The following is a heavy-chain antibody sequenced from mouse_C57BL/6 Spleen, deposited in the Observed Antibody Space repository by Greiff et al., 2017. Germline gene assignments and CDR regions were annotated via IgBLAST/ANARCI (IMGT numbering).Heavy chain of an antibody. CDR3: ARSYYGSSFAY. CDR1: GYTFTSYW. V-gene: IGHV1-64*01. Sequence: VQLQQPGAELVKPGASVKLSCKASGYTFTSYWMHWVKQRPGQGLEWIGMIHPNSGSTNYNEKFKSKATLTVDKSSSTAYMQLSSLTSEDSAVYYCARSYYGSSFAYWGQGTLVTVSA. D-gene: IGHD1-1*01. CDR2: IHPNSGST. J-gene: IGHJ3*01.